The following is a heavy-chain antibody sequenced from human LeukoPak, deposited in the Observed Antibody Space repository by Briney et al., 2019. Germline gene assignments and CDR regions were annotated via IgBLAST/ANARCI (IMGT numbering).Heavy chain of an antibody. CDR2: TSGSGGST. J-gene: IGHJ4*02. D-gene: IGHD4-17*01. CDR3: ARIPKTTYFDY. V-gene: IGHV3-23*01. CDR1: GFTFSSYA. Sequence: GSLRLSCAASGFTFSSYAMSWVRQAPGKGLEWVSATSGSGGSTYYADSVKGRFTISRDNSENTLHLQINSLRAEDTAVYYCARIPKTTYFDYWGQGTLVTVSS.